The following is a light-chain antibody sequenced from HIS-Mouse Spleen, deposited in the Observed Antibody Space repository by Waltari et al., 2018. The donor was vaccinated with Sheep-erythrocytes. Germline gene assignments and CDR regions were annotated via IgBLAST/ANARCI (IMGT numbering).Light chain of an antibody. J-gene: IGLJ3*02. CDR2: EGS. CDR3: CSYAGSSTPWV. CDR1: SLDVVSYNP. Sequence: QSPLTPPAPVSGSPGQAITISRTGTSLDVVSYNPVSWYQQHPGKAPKLMIYEGSKRPSGVSNRFSGSKSGNTASLTISGLQAEDEADYYCCSYAGSSTPWVFGGGTKLTVL. V-gene: IGLV2-23*01.